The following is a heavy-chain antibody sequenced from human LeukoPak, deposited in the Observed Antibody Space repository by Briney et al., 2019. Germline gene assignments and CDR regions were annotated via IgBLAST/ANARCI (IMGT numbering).Heavy chain of an antibody. J-gene: IGHJ4*02. Sequence: SETLSLTCTVSGGSMSSTSYYWGWIRQPPGKGLEWIGSIYYSGSTYYNPSLKSRVTISIDTSKNLISLKLDSLTAADTAVYYCARSATVTTGYFDYWGRGTLVAVSP. CDR3: ARSATVTTGYFDY. V-gene: IGHV4-39*07. D-gene: IGHD4-17*01. CDR2: IYYSGST. CDR1: GGSMSSTSYY.